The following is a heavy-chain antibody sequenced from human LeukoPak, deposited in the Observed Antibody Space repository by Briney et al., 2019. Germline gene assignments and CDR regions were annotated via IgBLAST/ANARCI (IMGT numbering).Heavy chain of an antibody. CDR1: GGTFSIYA. J-gene: IGHJ5*02. D-gene: IGHD1-26*01. CDR3: ARDHKWELRGGWFDP. V-gene: IGHV1-69*05. CDR2: IIPIFGTA. Sequence: GASVTVSCTASGGTFSIYAISWVRQAPGQGLEWMGGIIPIFGTANSSQKFQGRVTITTDESTSTAYMELSSLRSEDTAVYYCARDHKWELRGGWFDPWGQGTLVTVSS.